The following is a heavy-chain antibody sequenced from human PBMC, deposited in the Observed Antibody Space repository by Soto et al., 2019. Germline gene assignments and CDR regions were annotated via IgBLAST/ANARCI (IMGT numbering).Heavy chain of an antibody. CDR2: INPNSGGT. J-gene: IGHJ3*02. CDR3: AREGGYSGYDAFDI. CDR1: GYTFTGYY. D-gene: IGHD5-12*01. V-gene: IGHV1-2*02. Sequence: ASVKVSCKASGYTFTGYYMHWVRQAPGQGLEWMGWINPNSGGTNYAQKFQGRVTMTRDTSISTAYMELSRLRSDDTAVYYCAREGGYSGYDAFDIWGQGTMVTVSS.